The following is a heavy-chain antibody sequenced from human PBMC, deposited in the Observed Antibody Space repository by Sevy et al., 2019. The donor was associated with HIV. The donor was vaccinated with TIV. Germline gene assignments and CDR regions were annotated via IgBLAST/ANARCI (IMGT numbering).Heavy chain of an antibody. J-gene: IGHJ3*02. CDR2: IYTSGST. D-gene: IGHD3-22*01. CDR3: ARGRRDSSGYYYEVHAFDI. V-gene: IGHV4-4*07. CDR1: GGSISSYY. Sequence: SETLSLTCTVSGGSISSYYWSWIRQPAGKGLEWIGRIYTSGSTNYNPSLKSRVTMSADTSKNQFSLKLSSVTAADTAVYYCARGRRDSSGYYYEVHAFDIWGQGTMVTVSS.